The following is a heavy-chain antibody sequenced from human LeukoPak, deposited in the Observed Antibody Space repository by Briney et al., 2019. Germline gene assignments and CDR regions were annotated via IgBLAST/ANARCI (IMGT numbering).Heavy chain of an antibody. CDR1: GGSFSGYY. CDR2: INHSGST. D-gene: IGHD6-13*01. V-gene: IGHV4-34*01. Sequence: SETLSLTCAVYGGSFSGYYWSWIRQPPGKGLEWIGEINHSGSTNYNPSLKSRVTISVDTSKNQFSLKLSSVTAADTAVYYCARGLGAAAGGVDYWGQGTLVTVSS. CDR3: ARGLGAAAGGVDY. J-gene: IGHJ4*02.